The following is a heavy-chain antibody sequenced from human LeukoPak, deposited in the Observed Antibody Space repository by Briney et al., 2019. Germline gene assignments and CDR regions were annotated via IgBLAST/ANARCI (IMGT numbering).Heavy chain of an antibody. V-gene: IGHV3-7*01. CDR3: ARGRRTQWLVPRGYNWFDP. CDR1: GFTFNSYW. D-gene: IGHD6-19*01. J-gene: IGHJ5*02. CDR2: TNQHGTQN. Sequence: GGSLRLSCTASGFTFNSYWMTWVRQAPGKGLEWVANTNQHGTQNYYVDSVKGRFTISRDNAENSLYLQMSSLRDEDTAVYYCARGRRTQWLVPRGYNWFDPWGQGTLVTVSS.